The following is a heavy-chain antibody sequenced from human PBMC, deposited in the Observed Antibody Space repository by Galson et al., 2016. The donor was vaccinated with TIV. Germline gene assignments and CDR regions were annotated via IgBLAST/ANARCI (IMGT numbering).Heavy chain of an antibody. Sequence: CAISGDSVSSNRTAWNWIRQSPARGLEWLGRTYYRSKWYSNYEVSLKSRINTNSDTSKNQFSLQLNSVSPADTAVYYCVREREVSSSGWFGNFFAFDIWGLGTLVTVSS. J-gene: IGHJ3*02. CDR1: GDSVSSNRTA. CDR2: TYYRSKWYS. CDR3: VREREVSSSGWFGNFFAFDI. D-gene: IGHD6-19*01. V-gene: IGHV6-1*01.